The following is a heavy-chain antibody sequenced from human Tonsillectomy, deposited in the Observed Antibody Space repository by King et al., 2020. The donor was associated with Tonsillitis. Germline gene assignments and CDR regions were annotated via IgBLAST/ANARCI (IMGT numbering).Heavy chain of an antibody. CDR3: ARDPPRPDYGDYGAIDY. CDR1: GFTFSSYA. D-gene: IGHD4-17*01. CDR2: ISYDGDNK. V-gene: IGHV3-30*04. Sequence: QVQLVESGGGVVQPGRSLRLSCVASGFTFSSYAMHWVRQAPGKGLEWVAVISYDGDNKYYADSVKGRFTISRDNSKNTLDLQMNSLRPEDTAVYYCARDPPRPDYGDYGAIDYWGQVTLVTVSS. J-gene: IGHJ4*02.